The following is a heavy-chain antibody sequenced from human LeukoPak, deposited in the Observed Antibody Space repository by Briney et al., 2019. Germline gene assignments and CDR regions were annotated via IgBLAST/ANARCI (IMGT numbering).Heavy chain of an antibody. Sequence: KTSETLSLTCTVTGGSISGYHWNWIRQSPGKGLEWIGNIFYTGNVDYNPSLQSRVTISVDTSKNEISLILRSVTAADTAVYYCAREAVVVPAAIQAHWFDPWGQGTLVTVSS. CDR2: IFYTGNV. V-gene: IGHV4-59*12. CDR1: GGSISGYH. D-gene: IGHD2-2*02. J-gene: IGHJ5*02. CDR3: AREAVVVPAAIQAHWFDP.